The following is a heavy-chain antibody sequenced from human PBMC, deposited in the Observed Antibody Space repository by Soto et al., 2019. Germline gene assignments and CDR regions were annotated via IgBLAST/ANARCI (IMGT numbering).Heavy chain of an antibody. CDR3: ARLQAAAGDNDLTFDY. V-gene: IGHV5-10-1*01. J-gene: IGHJ4*02. D-gene: IGHD6-13*01. CDR1: GYSFNLCW. Sequence: GESLDIYCKGYGYSFNLCWIRLVSQMPGKGLEWMGRIDPSDSYTKYSPSFQGHVTISADKSISTAYLQWSSLKASDTAMYYCARLQAAAGDNDLTFDYWGQGTLVTVSS. CDR2: IDPSDSYT.